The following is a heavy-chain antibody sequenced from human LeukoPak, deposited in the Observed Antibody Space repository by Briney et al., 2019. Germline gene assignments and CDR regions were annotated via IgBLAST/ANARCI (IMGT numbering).Heavy chain of an antibody. CDR3: ARQQRRRAYYDFWSGYYTGDYYYGMDV. Sequence: GGSQRLSCAASGFTFSSYGMHWVRQAPGKGLEWVAVISYDGSNKYYADSVKGRFTISRDNSKNTLYLQMNSLRAEDTAVYYCARQQRRRAYYDFWSGYYTGDYYYGMDVWGQGTTVTVSS. CDR2: ISYDGSNK. CDR1: GFTFSSYG. J-gene: IGHJ6*02. V-gene: IGHV3-30*19. D-gene: IGHD3-3*01.